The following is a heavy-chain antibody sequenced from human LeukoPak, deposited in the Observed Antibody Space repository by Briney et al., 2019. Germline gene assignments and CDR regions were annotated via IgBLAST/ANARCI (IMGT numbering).Heavy chain of an antibody. V-gene: IGHV1-46*01. CDR2: INPGSGST. J-gene: IGHJ2*01. D-gene: IGHD2-15*01. Sequence: ASVKVSCKASGYTFTGYYMHWVRQAPGQGLEWMGIINPGSGSTSYAQKFQGRVTMTRDMSTNTVYMELSSLRSEDTAVYYCARRSAEGWYFDLWGRGTLSPVSS. CDR3: ARRSAEGWYFDL. CDR1: GYTFTGYY.